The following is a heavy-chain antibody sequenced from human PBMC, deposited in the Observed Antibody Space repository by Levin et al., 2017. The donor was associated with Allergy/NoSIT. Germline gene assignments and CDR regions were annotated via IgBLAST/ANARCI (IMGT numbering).Heavy chain of an antibody. D-gene: IGHD2-15*01. Sequence: LSLTCAASGLTFSRSAVNWVRRAPGKGLEWVSVISGSGESTYYADSVKGRFTISRDNSKNTVFLQMNRLRVEDTAIYYCAKDSLHEEVSANFWYFDLWGRGTQVTVSS. J-gene: IGHJ2*01. CDR2: ISGSGEST. CDR1: GLTFSRSA. CDR3: AKDSLHEEVSANFWYFDL. V-gene: IGHV3-23*01.